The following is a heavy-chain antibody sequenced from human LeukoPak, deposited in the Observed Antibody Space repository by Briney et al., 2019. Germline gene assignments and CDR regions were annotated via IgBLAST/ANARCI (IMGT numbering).Heavy chain of an antibody. J-gene: IGHJ4*02. Sequence: PSETLSLTCAVSGGSISSSSYYWGWIRQPPGRGLEWIGSIYYSGSTYYNPSLKSRVTISVDTSKNQFSLKLSSVTAADTAVYYCARAPYSSSWYFDYWGQGTLVTVSS. D-gene: IGHD6-13*01. CDR2: IYYSGST. V-gene: IGHV4-39*07. CDR3: ARAPYSSSWYFDY. CDR1: GGSISSSSYY.